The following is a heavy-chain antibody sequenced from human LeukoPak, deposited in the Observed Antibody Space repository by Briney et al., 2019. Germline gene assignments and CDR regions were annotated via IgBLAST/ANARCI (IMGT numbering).Heavy chain of an antibody. D-gene: IGHD1-26*01. J-gene: IGHJ4*02. CDR3: ANPVYSGTYWGLFDY. CDR2: ISGSGGST. V-gene: IGHV3-23*01. CDR1: GFTFSSYA. Sequence: SGGSLRLSCAASGFTFSSYAMSWVRQAPGKGLEWVSAISGSGGSTYYADSVKGRFTISRDNSNNTLYLQMNSLRVEDTAVYYCANPVYSGTYWGLFDYWGQGTLVTVSS.